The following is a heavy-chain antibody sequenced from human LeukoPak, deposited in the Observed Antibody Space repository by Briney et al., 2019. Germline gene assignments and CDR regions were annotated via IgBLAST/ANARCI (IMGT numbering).Heavy chain of an antibody. CDR3: IKDLAGTWSFDH. Sequence: TGGSLRPSCSASGFTFSAHFMHWVRQAPGKGLEYVSSISINGDETFYAESVKGRFTVSRDNSKNTLYLQLSSLRVEDTAIYYCIKDLAGTWSFDHWGQGTLLTVSS. D-gene: IGHD7-27*01. CDR2: ISINGDET. CDR1: GFTFSAHF. V-gene: IGHV3-64D*06. J-gene: IGHJ4*02.